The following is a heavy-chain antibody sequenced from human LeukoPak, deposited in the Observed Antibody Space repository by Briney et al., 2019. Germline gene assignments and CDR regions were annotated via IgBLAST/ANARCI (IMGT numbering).Heavy chain of an antibody. CDR2: IYYSGTT. V-gene: IGHV4-30-4*08. D-gene: IGHD3-22*01. CDR3: ATVNYYDRPFDI. CDR1: GGSFSGYY. Sequence: SETLSLTCAVYGGSFSGYYWSWIRQPPGKGLEWIGYIYYSGTTYYNPSLQSRVTISVDTSKNQFSLRLSSVTAADTAVYYCATVNYYDRPFDIWGQGTMVTVSS. J-gene: IGHJ3*02.